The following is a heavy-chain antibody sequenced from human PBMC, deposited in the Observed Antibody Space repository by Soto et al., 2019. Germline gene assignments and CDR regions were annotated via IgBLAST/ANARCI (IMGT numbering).Heavy chain of an antibody. V-gene: IGHV3-15*01. CDR1: GFTFNNAW. J-gene: IGHJ5*02. CDR2: IKSKADGETT. D-gene: IGHD6-6*01. CDR3: ITDGPYRRSSIWFDP. Sequence: EVKLVESGGGLVKPGGSLRLSCAASGFTFNNAWMTWVRQAPGKGLEWVGRIKSKADGETTDYAAPVKGRFTISRDDSKNTLYLQMNSLKTEDTAVYYCITDGPYRRSSIWFDPWGQGTLVTVSS.